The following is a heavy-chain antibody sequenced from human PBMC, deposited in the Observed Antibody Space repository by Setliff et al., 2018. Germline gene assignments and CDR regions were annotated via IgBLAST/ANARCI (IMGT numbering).Heavy chain of an antibody. CDR1: GGSFSGYY. CDR3: ARGPYNIYDRSGYGFTNWFDP. Sequence: KPSETLSLTCAVYGGSFSGYYWSWIRQPPGKGLEWIGEINHSGSTNYNPSLKSRVTISVDTSKKQFSLKLSSVTAADTAVYYCARGPYNIYDRSGYGFTNWFDPWGQGILVTVSS. D-gene: IGHD3-22*01. CDR2: INHSGST. V-gene: IGHV4-34*01. J-gene: IGHJ5*02.